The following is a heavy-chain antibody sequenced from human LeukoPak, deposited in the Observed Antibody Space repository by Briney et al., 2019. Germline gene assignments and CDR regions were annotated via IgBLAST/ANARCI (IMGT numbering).Heavy chain of an antibody. V-gene: IGHV1-24*01. D-gene: IGHD1-26*01. CDR2: FDPEDGET. J-gene: IGHJ6*02. CDR1: GYTLTELS. Sequence: GASVKVSCKVSGYTLTELSMHWVRQAPGKGLEWMGGFDPEDGETIYAQKFQGRVTMTEDTSTDTAYMELSSLRSEDTAVYYCATALSIDYYYGTDVWGQGTTVTVSS. CDR3: ATALSIDYYYGTDV.